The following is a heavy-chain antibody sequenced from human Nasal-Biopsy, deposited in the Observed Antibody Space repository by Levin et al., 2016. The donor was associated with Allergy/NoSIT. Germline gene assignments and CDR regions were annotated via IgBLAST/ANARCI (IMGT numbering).Heavy chain of an antibody. J-gene: IGHJ4*02. CDR1: GFNFSNYA. CDR3: AKDQVPGGKNGYWPLDS. CDR2: IGESGDRT. V-gene: IGHV3-23*01. Sequence: GGSLRLSCAASGFNFSNYAMNWVRQAPGKGLEWVASIGESGDRTNYADSVKGRFTISRDNSQNMLYLQMDSLRGEDTALYYCAKDQVPGGKNGYWPLDSWGQGTLVTVSS. D-gene: IGHD2-2*03.